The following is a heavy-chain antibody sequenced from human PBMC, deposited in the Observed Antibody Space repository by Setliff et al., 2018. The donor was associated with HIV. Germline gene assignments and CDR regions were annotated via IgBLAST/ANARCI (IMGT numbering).Heavy chain of an antibody. Sequence: PGGSLRLSCEASGFTVSSSYMAWVRQAPGKGLEWVSTIYSDGSTYHRDSVKGRFTLSRDNSKNTVYLQMNNLGAEDTAIYYCAKPTNGYYPKAFDSWGQGTVVTVSS. V-gene: IGHV3-53*01. J-gene: IGHJ5*01. CDR2: IYSDGST. D-gene: IGHD5-18*01. CDR3: AKPTNGYYPKAFDS. CDR1: GFTVSSSY.